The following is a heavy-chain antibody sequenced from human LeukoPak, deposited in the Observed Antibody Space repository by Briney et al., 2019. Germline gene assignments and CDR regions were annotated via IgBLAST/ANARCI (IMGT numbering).Heavy chain of an antibody. D-gene: IGHD2-15*01. CDR3: ARDCSGGSCFDY. Sequence: SETLSLTCTVSSGSISSSNYYWGWIRQPPGKGLEWIGSAYYTGITYYNPSLKSRVTISVDTSKNQFSLKLSSVTAADTAVYYCARDCSGGSCFDYWGQGTLVTVSS. J-gene: IGHJ4*02. V-gene: IGHV4-39*07. CDR1: SGSISSSNYY. CDR2: AYYTGIT.